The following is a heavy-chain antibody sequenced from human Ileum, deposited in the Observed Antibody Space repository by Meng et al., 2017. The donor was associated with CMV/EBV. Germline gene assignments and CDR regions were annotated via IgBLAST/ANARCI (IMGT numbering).Heavy chain of an antibody. D-gene: IGHD1-26*01. CDR1: GGSINNYY. J-gene: IGHJ4*02. CDR3: ARGPGASTREGFDH. Sequence: QVQLPDSGPGLVKPSETLPLPCTVSGGSINNYYWSWIRQSAGKGLEWIGRFYSSDTYNYHPSLNSRVTMSLDTSKKQFSLILSSVTAADTARYYCARGPGASTREGFDHWGLGTLVTASS. V-gene: IGHV4-4*07. CDR2: FYSSDTY.